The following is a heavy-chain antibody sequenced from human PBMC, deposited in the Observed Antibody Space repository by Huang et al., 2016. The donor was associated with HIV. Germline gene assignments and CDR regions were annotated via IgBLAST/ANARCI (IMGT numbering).Heavy chain of an antibody. J-gene: IGHJ4*02. D-gene: IGHD2-15*01. Sequence: QVQLVQSGGGVVQPGRSLRLSCTASGFTFENYAMHWVRQAPGKGLEWVAVISFDESNKVYADYVKGRFTISRDNFKNTLYLQMNSLRNEDTALYYCATGYCSGNSCPLDYWGQGALVTVYS. CDR2: ISFDESNK. V-gene: IGHV3-30*04. CDR3: ATGYCSGNSCPLDY. CDR1: GFTFENYA.